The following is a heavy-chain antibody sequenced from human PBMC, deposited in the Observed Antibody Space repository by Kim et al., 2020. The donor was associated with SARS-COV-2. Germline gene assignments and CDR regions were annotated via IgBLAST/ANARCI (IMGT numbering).Heavy chain of an antibody. J-gene: IGHJ2*01. CDR2: ISYDGRKK. CDR1: GITFRTSV. Sequence: GGSLRLSCAASGITFRTSVMHWVRQAPGKGLEWVAVISYDGRKKYYADSVKGRFTISRDNSKNTLYLQMNSLRTEDTAVYFCAKDVGAVDGLKWHFDLWGRGTLVTVSS. D-gene: IGHD3-10*01. V-gene: IGHV3-30*18. CDR3: AKDVGAVDGLKWHFDL.